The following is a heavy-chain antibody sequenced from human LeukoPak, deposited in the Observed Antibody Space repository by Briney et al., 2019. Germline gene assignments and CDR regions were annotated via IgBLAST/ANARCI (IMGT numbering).Heavy chain of an antibody. CDR2: VYYSGST. CDR1: GGSISSGGYY. CDR3: ARGFAFDI. Sequence: PSETLSLTCTVSGGSISSGGYYWSWIRQHPGKGLEWIGYVYYSGSTNYNPSLKSRVTISVDTSKNQFSLKLSSVTAADTAVYYCARGFAFDIWGQGTMVTVSS. V-gene: IGHV4-61*08. J-gene: IGHJ3*02.